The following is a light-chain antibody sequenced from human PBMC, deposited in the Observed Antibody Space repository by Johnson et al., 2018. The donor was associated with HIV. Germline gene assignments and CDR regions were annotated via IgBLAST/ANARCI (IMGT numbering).Light chain of an antibody. V-gene: IGLV1-51*01. J-gene: IGLJ1*01. Sequence: QPVLTQPPSVSAAPGQKVTISCSGSRSNIGNNYVSWYQQLPGTAPKLLISNNSKRPSGIPDRFSGSKSGTSATLAITGLQTGDEADDYCGAWDSSLSAYVFGTGTQVTV. CDR2: NNS. CDR3: GAWDSSLSAYV. CDR1: RSNIGNNY.